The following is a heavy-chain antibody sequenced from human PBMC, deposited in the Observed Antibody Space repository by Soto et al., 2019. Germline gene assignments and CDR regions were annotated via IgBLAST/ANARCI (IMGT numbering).Heavy chain of an antibody. V-gene: IGHV3-11*06. Sequence: GGSLRLSCAASGFTFSDYYMSWVRQAPGKGLEWVSYISSSSSYTNYADSVKGRFTISRDNAKNSLYLQMNSLRAEDTAVYYCASSIAAAGTHAFDIWGQGTMVTVSS. CDR2: ISSSSSYT. CDR3: ASSIAAAGTHAFDI. J-gene: IGHJ3*02. D-gene: IGHD6-13*01. CDR1: GFTFSDYY.